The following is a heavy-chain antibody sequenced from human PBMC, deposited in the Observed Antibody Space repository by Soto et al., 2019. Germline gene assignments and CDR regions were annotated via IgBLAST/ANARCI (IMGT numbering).Heavy chain of an antibody. Sequence: QVQLQESGPGLVKPSQTLSLTCTVSGGSISSGGYYWSWIRQHPGNGLEWIGYIYYSGSTYYNTDLQSRGTIPVDTSKDQFPLKLSSVTAADTAVYDCARGTPGGHSSMFRGVYDYWGQGTLVTGSS. CDR2: IYYSGST. CDR3: ARGTPGGHSSMFRGVYDY. V-gene: IGHV4-31*03. CDR1: GGSISSGGYY. D-gene: IGHD3-10*01. J-gene: IGHJ4*02.